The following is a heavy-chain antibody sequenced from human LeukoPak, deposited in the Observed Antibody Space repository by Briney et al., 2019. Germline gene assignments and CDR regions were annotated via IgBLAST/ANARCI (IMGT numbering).Heavy chain of an antibody. CDR3: AREGNDFWSGYSVGMDV. Sequence: KPSETLSLTCTVSGGSISSYYWSWIRQPPGKGLEWIGYIYYSGSTNYNPSLKSRVTISVDTSKNQFSLKLSSVTAADTAVYYCAREGNDFWSGYSVGMDVWGQGTTVTVSS. D-gene: IGHD3-3*01. V-gene: IGHV4-59*01. CDR1: GGSISSYY. J-gene: IGHJ6*02. CDR2: IYYSGST.